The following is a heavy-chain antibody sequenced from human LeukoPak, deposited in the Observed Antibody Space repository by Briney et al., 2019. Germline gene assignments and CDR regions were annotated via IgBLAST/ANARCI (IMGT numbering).Heavy chain of an antibody. V-gene: IGHV1-3*01. CDR3: ARGPPRLNWFDP. D-gene: IGHD6-25*01. J-gene: IGHJ5*02. CDR1: GYTFTSYA. Sequence: ASVKVSCKASGYTFTSYAMHWVRQAPGQRLEWMGWINGGNGNTKYSQKLQGRVTITRDTSASTAYMELRSLRSEDTAVFYCARGPPRLNWFDPWGQGTLVTVSS. CDR2: INGGNGNT.